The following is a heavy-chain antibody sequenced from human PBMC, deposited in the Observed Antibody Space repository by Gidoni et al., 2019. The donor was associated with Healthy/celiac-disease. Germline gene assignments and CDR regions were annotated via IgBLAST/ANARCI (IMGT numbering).Heavy chain of an antibody. CDR3: ARLEIPFLEWYEDY. J-gene: IGHJ4*02. CDR2: IYPGDSDT. D-gene: IGHD3-3*02. CDR1: GYSFPSYW. Sequence: DVQLAQSGAEVKQPGESLKISCKGSGYSFPSYWIGWVRQMPGKGLEWLGIIYPGDSDTRYSPSFQGQVTISADKSISTAYLQWSSLKASDTAMYYCARLEIPFLEWYEDYWGQGTLVTVSS. V-gene: IGHV5-51*03.